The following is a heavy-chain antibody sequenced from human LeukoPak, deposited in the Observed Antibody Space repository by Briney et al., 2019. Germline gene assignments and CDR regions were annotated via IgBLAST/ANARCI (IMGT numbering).Heavy chain of an antibody. CDR2: IYYSGST. CDR1: GGSISSYY. CDR3: ARQTGSGLFILP. D-gene: IGHD3/OR15-3a*01. V-gene: IGHV4-59*08. Sequence: SETLSLTCTVSGGSISSYYWSWIRQPPGKGLEWIGYIYYSGSTNYNPSLKSRVTMSVDTSKNQFSLKLSSVTAADTAVYYCARQTGSGLFILPGGQGTLVTVSS. J-gene: IGHJ4*02.